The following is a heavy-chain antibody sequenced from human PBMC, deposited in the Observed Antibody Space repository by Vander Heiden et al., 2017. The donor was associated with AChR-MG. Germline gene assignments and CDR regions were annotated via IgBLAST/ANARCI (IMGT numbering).Heavy chain of an antibody. CDR2: INHSGST. CDR1: GGSFSGYY. CDR3: ARGFTRYPAPLDY. J-gene: IGHJ4*02. D-gene: IGHD3-9*01. V-gene: IGHV4-34*01. Sequence: QVQLQQWGAGLLKPSETLSLTCAVYGGSFSGYYWSWIRQPPGKGLEWIGEINHSGSTNYNPSLKSRVTISVDTSKNQFSLKLSSVTAADTAVYYCARGFTRYPAPLDYWGQGTLVTVSS.